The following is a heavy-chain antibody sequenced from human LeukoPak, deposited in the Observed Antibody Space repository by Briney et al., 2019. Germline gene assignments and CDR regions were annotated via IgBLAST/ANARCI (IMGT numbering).Heavy chain of an antibody. CDR1: GITFSSYG. Sequence: WGSLRLSCAASGITFSSYGMHWVRQAPDKGLEWVAVIWYDGSNKFYADSVKGRFTISRDNSKNTLFLQMNILRAEDTAVYYCARERLGGGAFDIWGQGTMVSVSP. J-gene: IGHJ3*02. CDR3: ARERLGGGAFDI. CDR2: IWYDGSNK. D-gene: IGHD3-16*01. V-gene: IGHV3-33*01.